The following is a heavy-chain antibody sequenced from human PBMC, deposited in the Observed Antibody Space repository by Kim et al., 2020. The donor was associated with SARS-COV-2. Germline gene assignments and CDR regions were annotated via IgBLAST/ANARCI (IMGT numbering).Heavy chain of an antibody. CDR2: INTNTGNP. V-gene: IGHV7-4-1*02. CDR3: ARGQTTGYYLP. J-gene: IGHJ5*02. CDR1: GYTFTRHV. Sequence: ASVKVSCKASGYTFTRHVLHWVRQAPGQGLEWLGWINTNTGNPTYVQHFAGRFSLSLDTSVSTAYLQLSSLKSDDTAIYYCARGQTTGYYLPWCQGTLVAVCS. D-gene: IGHD1-26*01.